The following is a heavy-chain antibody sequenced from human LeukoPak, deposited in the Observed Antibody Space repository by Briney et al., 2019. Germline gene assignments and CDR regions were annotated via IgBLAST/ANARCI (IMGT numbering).Heavy chain of an antibody. CDR2: INSDGSAT. Sequence: PGGSLRLSCAASGFTFSSYWMSWVRHAPGKGLMWVSQINSDGSATSCADPVKGRCTISRDNAKSMLYLEMNSLRVEDTAVYFCTRDHGLDVWGQGTTVTVSS. CDR1: GFTFSSYW. V-gene: IGHV3-74*01. CDR3: TRDHGLDV. J-gene: IGHJ6*02.